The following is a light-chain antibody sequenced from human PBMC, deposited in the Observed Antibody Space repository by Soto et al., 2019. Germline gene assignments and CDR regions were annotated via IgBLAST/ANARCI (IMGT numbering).Light chain of an antibody. CDR2: LAS. Sequence: EIVLTQSPGTLSLSPGERATLSCRASQSVTNNYLAWYQQKPGQTPRLIVYLASSRAPGVPDRFSGSGSGTHFTLTIRRVEPEDFAVYYCQQYGSSPWTFGQGTKVEIK. J-gene: IGKJ1*01. CDR3: QQYGSSPWT. CDR1: QSVTNNY. V-gene: IGKV3-20*01.